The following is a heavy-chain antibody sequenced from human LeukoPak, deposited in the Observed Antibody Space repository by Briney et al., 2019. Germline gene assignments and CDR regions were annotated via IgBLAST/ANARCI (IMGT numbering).Heavy chain of an antibody. V-gene: IGHV3-74*01. CDR1: GFTFSSYW. D-gene: IGHD1-14*01. CDR2: INSDGSST. Sequence: GGSLRLSCAASGFTFSSYWMHWVRQAPGKGLVWVSRINSDGSSTSYADSVKGRFTISRDNAKNTLYLQMNSLRAEDTAVYYCASSTGYLNWFDPWGQGTLVTVSS. J-gene: IGHJ5*02. CDR3: ASSTGYLNWFDP.